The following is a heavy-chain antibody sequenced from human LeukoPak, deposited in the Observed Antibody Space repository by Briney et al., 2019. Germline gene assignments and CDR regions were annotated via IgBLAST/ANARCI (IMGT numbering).Heavy chain of an antibody. CDR3: AKRNSGYGTFDY. V-gene: IGHV3-23*01. Sequence: GGSLRLSCAASGFTFSSYAMSWVRQAPGKGLEWVSTISGSGGSTYYADSVKGRFTISRDNSKNTLYLQMNSLRAEDTAVYYCAKRNSGYGTFDYWGQGTLVTVSS. D-gene: IGHD5-12*01. J-gene: IGHJ4*02. CDR1: GFTFSSYA. CDR2: ISGSGGST.